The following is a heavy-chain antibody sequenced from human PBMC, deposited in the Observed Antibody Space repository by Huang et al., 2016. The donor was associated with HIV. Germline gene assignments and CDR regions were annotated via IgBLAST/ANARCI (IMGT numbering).Heavy chain of an antibody. Sequence: QVLLVQSGAEVRKPGSSVKVACTALGGTFSSYAISWVRQAPGQGLEWMGGVIPTFGTPNYTQKVQGRVTITVDESTNTGYMELTRLTSEDTAVYYCARTAYSYGFRQGYNWFDPWGQGTPVTVSS. CDR3: ARTAYSYGFRQGYNWFDP. CDR2: VIPTFGTP. J-gene: IGHJ5*02. D-gene: IGHD5-18*01. CDR1: GGTFSSYA. V-gene: IGHV1-69*13.